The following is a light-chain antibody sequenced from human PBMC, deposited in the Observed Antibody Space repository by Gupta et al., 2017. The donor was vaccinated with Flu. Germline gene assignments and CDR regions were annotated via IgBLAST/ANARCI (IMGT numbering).Light chain of an antibody. CDR2: GAS. Sequence: ASVGDRATIDCRASQSITTSLDRYKHKPAHGHKLLIYGASTWQKGIPPRLSGSGYGTEFTLTICSRQPEDFAPYFGHQTDGYLTWTFGQGTKVE. CDR1: QSITTS. CDR3: HQTDGYLTWT. V-gene: IGKV1-39*01. J-gene: IGKJ1*01.